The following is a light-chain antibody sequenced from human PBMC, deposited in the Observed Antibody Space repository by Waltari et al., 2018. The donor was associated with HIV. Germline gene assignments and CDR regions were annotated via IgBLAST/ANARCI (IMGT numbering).Light chain of an antibody. CDR1: ELRDNF. Sequence: SYELTQPPSVSVSPGQTASISCSGDELRDNFVCWYQQKPGQCPVLVIYQDNKRPAGIPERVSGSNSGNTATLTISGTQAMDEADYYCHAWDSSTVVFGGGTNLPVL. CDR2: QDN. CDR3: HAWDSSTVV. J-gene: IGLJ2*01. V-gene: IGLV3-1*01.